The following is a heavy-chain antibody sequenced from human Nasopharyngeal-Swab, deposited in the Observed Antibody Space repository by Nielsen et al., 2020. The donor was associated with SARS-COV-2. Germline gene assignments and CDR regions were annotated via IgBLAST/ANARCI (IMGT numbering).Heavy chain of an antibody. V-gene: IGHV4-39*01. CDR2: IHYSGST. CDR1: GGSISSSSYY. Sequence: SETLSLTCTVSGGSISSSSYYWGWIRQPPGKGLEWIGSIHYSGSTYYNPSLKSRVTISVDTSKNQFSLKLSSVTAADTAVYYCATQRYYYGSGSYGGMDVWGQGTTVTVSS. CDR3: ATQRYYYGSGSYGGMDV. D-gene: IGHD3-10*01. J-gene: IGHJ6*02.